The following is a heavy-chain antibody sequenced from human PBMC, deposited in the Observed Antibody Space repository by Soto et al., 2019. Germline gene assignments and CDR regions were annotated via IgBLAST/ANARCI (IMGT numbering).Heavy chain of an antibody. CDR3: ARLGPYGSESYMFSHSRFDP. D-gene: IGHD3-10*01. CDR1: GFTVTTSQ. V-gene: IGHV3-53*01. J-gene: IGHJ5*02. Sequence: EVSLVESGGGLIQPGGSLRLSCAASGFTVTTSQMNWVRQAPGKGLEWVSVVYSGGSTYYAASVKGRFTISRDTSKNTLFLKMNNLRVEDTAVYFCARLGPYGSESYMFSHSRFDPWGQGTRVTVSS. CDR2: VYSGGST.